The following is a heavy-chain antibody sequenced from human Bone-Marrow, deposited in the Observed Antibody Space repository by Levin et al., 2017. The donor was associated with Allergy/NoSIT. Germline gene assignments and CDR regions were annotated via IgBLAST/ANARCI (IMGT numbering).Heavy chain of an antibody. CDR3: ARWTLYQPLLRVFDY. V-gene: IGHV3-11*03. CDR2: ISSSSSYT. D-gene: IGHD2-15*01. CDR1: GFTFSDYY. Sequence: GGSLRLSCAASGFTFSDYYMSWIRQAPGKGLEWVSYISSSSSYTNYADSVKGRFTISRDNAKNSLYLQMNSLRAEDTAVYYCARWTLYQPLLRVFDYWGQGTLVTVSS. J-gene: IGHJ4*02.